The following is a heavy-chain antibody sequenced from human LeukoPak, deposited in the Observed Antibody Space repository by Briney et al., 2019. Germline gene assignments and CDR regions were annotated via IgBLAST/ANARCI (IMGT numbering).Heavy chain of an antibody. CDR3: AREDY. CDR1: GGSISSGGYY. Sequence: SQTLSLTCTVSGGSISSGGYYWSWIRQPPGKGLEWIGCIYHSESTYYNPSLKSRVTISVDRSKNQFSLKLTSVTAADTAVYYCAREDYWGQGTLVTVSS. J-gene: IGHJ4*02. CDR2: IYHSEST. V-gene: IGHV4-30-2*01.